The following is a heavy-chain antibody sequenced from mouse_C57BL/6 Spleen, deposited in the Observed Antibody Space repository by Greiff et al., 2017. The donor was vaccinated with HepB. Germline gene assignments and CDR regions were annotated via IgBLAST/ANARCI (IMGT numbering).Heavy chain of an antibody. D-gene: IGHD2-12*01. V-gene: IGHV3-6*01. Sequence: EVKLLESGPGLVKPSQSLSLTCSVTGYSITSGYYWNWIRQFPGNKLEWMGYISYDGSNNYNPSLKNRISITRDTSKNQFFLKLNSVTTEDTATYYCARELYPYAMDYWGQGTSVTVSS. CDR1: GYSITSGYY. J-gene: IGHJ4*01. CDR2: ISYDGSN. CDR3: ARELYPYAMDY.